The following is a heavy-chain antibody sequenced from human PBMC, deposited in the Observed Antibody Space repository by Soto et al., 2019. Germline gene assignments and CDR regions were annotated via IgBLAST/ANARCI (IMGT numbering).Heavy chain of an antibody. CDR2: IIPIFGTA. D-gene: IGHD2-15*01. Sequence: SVKVSCKASGGTFSSYAISWVRQAPGQGLEWMGGIIPIFGTANYAQKFQGRVTITADESTSTAYMELSSLRSEDTAVYYCAKGYCSGGSCGGGYYYGMDVWDQGTTVTVSS. V-gene: IGHV1-69*13. J-gene: IGHJ6*02. CDR1: GGTFSSYA. CDR3: AKGYCSGGSCGGGYYYGMDV.